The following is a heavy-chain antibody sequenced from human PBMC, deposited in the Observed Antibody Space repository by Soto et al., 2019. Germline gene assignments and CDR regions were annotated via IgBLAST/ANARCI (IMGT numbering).Heavy chain of an antibody. Sequence: SETLSLTCTVSGGSISSGTYYWSWIRQFPGKGLEWIGYIYHSGITYYNPSLKSRVTMSIDTSRNQFSLRVSSVTAADTAVYYCTTDESYSTGWSPGDSWGQGALVTVSS. CDR2: IYHSGIT. J-gene: IGHJ4*02. CDR1: GGSISSGTYY. CDR3: TTDESYSTGWSPGDS. V-gene: IGHV4-30-4*01. D-gene: IGHD6-19*01.